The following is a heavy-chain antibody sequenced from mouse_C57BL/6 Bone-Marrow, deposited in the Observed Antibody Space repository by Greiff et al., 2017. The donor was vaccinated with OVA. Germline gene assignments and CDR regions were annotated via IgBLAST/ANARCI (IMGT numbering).Heavy chain of an antibody. CDR2: IYPRSGNT. Sequence: VQLQQSGAELARPGASVKLSCKASGYTFTSYGISWVKQRTGQGLEWIGEIYPRSGNTYYNEKFKGKATLTADTSSSTAYMVLRSLTSEDSAVYFCARRGDGFAYWGQGTLVTVSA. V-gene: IGHV1-81*01. CDR3: ARRGDGFAY. D-gene: IGHD2-3*01. J-gene: IGHJ3*01. CDR1: GYTFTSYG.